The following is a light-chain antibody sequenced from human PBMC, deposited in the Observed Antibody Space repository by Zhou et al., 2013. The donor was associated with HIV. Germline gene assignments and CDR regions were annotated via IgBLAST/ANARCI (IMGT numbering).Light chain of an antibody. CDR2: KTS. CDR3: QQYNSYPXT. Sequence: QMTQSPSTLSASVGDRVTITCRASQSINSWLAWYQQKPGKAPKILIYKTSNLKSGVPSRFSGSESGTEFTLTISSLQPDDFATYYCQQYNSYPXTFGQGPSWRSN. J-gene: IGKJ2*01. V-gene: IGKV1-5*03. CDR1: QSINSW.